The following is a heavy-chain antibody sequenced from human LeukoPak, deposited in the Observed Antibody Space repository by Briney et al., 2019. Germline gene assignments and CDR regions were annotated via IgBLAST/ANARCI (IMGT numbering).Heavy chain of an antibody. CDR2: INHSGSI. J-gene: IGHJ4*02. V-gene: IGHV4-34*01. D-gene: IGHD6-19*01. CDR1: GGSFSGYY. CDR3: ARIKRARARSVALDY. Sequence: SETLSLTCAVYGGSFSGYYWSWIRQPPGKGLEWIGEINHSGSINYNPSLKSRVTISVDTSKNQFSLKLSSVTAADTAVYYCARIKRARARSVALDYWGQGTLVTVSS.